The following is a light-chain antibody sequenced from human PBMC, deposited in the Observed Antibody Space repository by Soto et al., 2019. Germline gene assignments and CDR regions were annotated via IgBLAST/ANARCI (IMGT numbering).Light chain of an antibody. CDR3: HQRQSWPRT. CDR1: QTISSW. Sequence: DIQMTQSPSTLSASVGDRVTITCRASQTISSWLAWYQQKPGTAPKILIYDVSSLESGVPSRFSGSRSGTEFTLTISDVQPEDFALYYCHQRQSWPRTFGQGTKVDI. CDR2: DVS. V-gene: IGKV1-5*01. J-gene: IGKJ1*01.